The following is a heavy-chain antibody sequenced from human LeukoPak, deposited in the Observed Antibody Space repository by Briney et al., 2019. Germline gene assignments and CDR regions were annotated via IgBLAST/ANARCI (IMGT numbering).Heavy chain of an antibody. Sequence: PGGSLRLSCAASGFTFDDYAMHWVRQAPGKGLEWVSGISWNSGSIGYADSVKGRFTISRDNAKNSLYLQMNSLRAEDTAVYYCARGHTAMEHPNIDYWGQGTLVTVSS. J-gene: IGHJ4*02. CDR2: ISWNSGSI. D-gene: IGHD5-18*01. V-gene: IGHV3-9*01. CDR1: GFTFDDYA. CDR3: ARGHTAMEHPNIDY.